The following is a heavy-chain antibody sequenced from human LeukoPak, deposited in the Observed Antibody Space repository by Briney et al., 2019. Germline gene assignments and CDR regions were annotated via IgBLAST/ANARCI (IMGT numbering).Heavy chain of an antibody. Sequence: GESLKISCKGSGYSFTTYWIGWVRQMPGKGLEWMGIIYPGDSDTRYSPSFQGQVTISADKSINTAYLQWSSLKASDTAVYYCARQAATAYDYFDFWGQGTLVTVSS. D-gene: IGHD1-1*01. CDR1: GYSFTTYW. V-gene: IGHV5-51*01. CDR3: ARQAATAYDYFDF. CDR2: IYPGDSDT. J-gene: IGHJ4*02.